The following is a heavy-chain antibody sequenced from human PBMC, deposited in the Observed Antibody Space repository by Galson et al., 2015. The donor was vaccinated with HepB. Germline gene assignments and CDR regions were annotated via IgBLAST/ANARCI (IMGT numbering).Heavy chain of an antibody. CDR3: ARALDYYDSSGCLDY. CDR2: IIPIFGTA. V-gene: IGHV1-69*13. J-gene: IGHJ4*02. Sequence: SVKVSCKASGGTFSSYAISWVRQAPGQGLEWMGGIIPIFGTANYAQKFQGRVTITADESTSTAYMELSSLRSEDTAVYYCARALDYYDSSGCLDYWGQGTLVTVSS. CDR1: GGTFSSYA. D-gene: IGHD3-22*01.